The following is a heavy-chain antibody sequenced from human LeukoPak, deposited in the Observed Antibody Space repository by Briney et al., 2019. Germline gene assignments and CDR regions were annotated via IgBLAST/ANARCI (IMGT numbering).Heavy chain of an antibody. CDR3: ARELRIVGPRVDV. J-gene: IGHJ6*02. V-gene: IGHV3-23*01. CDR1: GFTFSSYA. Sequence: GGSLSLSCAASGFTFSSYAMSWVRQAPGKGLEWVSAISGSGGSTYYADSVKGRFTLSRDNSKNTLYLQTNSLRAEDTAVYYCARELRIVGPRVDVWGQGTTVTVSS. CDR2: ISGSGGST. D-gene: IGHD1-26*01.